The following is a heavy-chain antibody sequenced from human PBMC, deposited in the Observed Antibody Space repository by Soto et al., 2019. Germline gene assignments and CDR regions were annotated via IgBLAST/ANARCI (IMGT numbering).Heavy chain of an antibody. CDR1: GCNFSSYG. V-gene: IGHV3-30*18. D-gene: IGHD3-3*01. J-gene: IGHJ6*02. Sequence: SLRLPYAASGCNFSSYGMHWVRQAPGKGLEWVAVISYDGSNKYYADSVKGRFTISRDNSKNTLYLQMNSLRAEDTAVYYCAKDFTIITIFGVVPNGMDVWVQGTTVTVSS. CDR3: AKDFTIITIFGVVPNGMDV. CDR2: ISYDGSNK.